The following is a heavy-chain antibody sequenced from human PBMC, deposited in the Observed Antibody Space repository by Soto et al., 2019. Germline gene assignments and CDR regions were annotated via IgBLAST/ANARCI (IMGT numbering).Heavy chain of an antibody. CDR2: IDWDDDK. V-gene: IGHV2-70*04. D-gene: IGHD2-15*01. CDR1: GFSFTTSEMR. J-gene: IGHJ3*02. Sequence: SGPTLVKPTQTLTLTCTFSGFSFTTSEMRVGWIRQPPGKALEWLARIDWDDDKFYSTSLKTRLTISKDTSKNLVVLTMTNMDPVDTATYYCAHIEVSGSAFDIWGQGTMVTVSS. CDR3: AHIEVSGSAFDI.